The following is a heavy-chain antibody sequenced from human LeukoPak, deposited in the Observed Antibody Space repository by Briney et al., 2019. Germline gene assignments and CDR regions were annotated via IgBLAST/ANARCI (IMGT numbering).Heavy chain of an antibody. CDR1: VFSFTNYW. J-gene: IGHJ5*02. CDR3: ARQHYFGSGSSRLGWFDP. CDR2: IYPGDSDT. Sequence: GESLKISCKASVFSFTNYWIAWVRQKPGEGLEWMGNIYPGDSDTRYSPSFQGQVTISADKSINTAYLQWSSLKASDTAMYFCARQHYFGSGSSRLGWFDPWGQGTLVTVSP. V-gene: IGHV5-51*01. D-gene: IGHD3-10*01.